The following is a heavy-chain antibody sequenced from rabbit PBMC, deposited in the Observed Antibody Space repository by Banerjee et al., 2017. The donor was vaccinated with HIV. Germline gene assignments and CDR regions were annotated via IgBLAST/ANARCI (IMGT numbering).Heavy chain of an antibody. CDR3: VRDLDGVIGWNFGW. V-gene: IGHV1S7*01. D-gene: IGHD1-1*01. J-gene: IGHJ4*01. CDR2: IDPIFGST. Sequence: VRQGPGKGLEWIGYIDPIFGSTVYASWVNGRFTISRENTQNTLYLQLNSLTVADTATYFCVRDLDGVIGWNFGWWGPGTLVTVS.